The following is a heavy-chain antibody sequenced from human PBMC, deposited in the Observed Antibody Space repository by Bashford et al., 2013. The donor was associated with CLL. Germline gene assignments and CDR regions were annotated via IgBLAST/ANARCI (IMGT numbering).Heavy chain of an antibody. CDR3: VRDPYPRIIVVVTAIPGQH. CDR1: GFSVSGSY. V-gene: IGHV3-66*01. J-gene: IGHJ1*01. Sequence: SGFSVSGSYMRLGPPVSREGAGSGSQLFIVGVGNTYYADSVKGRFTLSRDNSKNTLSLQMNSLRAEDTAVYYCVRDPYPRIIVVVTAIPGQHWARAPLVHRLL. D-gene: IGHD2-21*02. CDR2: FIVGVGNT.